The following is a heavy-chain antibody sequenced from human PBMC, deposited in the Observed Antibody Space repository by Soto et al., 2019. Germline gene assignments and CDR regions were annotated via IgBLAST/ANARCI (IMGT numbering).Heavy chain of an antibody. CDR3: TRGTAAGHLYNWFDP. CDR1: GFTFDDYA. Sequence: GGSLRLSCAASGFTFDDYAMHWVRQAPGKGLEWVSTISWNSGSIGYADSLKGRFTISRDNAKNSLYLQMNSLRGEDTAFYYCTRGTAAGHLYNWFDPWGQGTLVTVSS. V-gene: IGHV3-9*01. D-gene: IGHD6-13*01. CDR2: ISWNSGSI. J-gene: IGHJ5*02.